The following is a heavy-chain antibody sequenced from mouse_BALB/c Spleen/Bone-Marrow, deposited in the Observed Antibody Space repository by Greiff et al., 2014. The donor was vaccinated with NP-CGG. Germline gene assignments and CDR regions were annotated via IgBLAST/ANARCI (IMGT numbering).Heavy chain of an antibody. CDR2: IYPGDGDT. J-gene: IGHJ2*01. D-gene: IGHD4-1*01. V-gene: IGHV1-87*01. CDR1: GYTFTSYW. Sequence: VQGVESGAELARPGASVKLSCKASGYTFTSYWMQWVKQRPGQGLEWIGAIYPGDGDTRYTQKFKGKATLTADKSSSTAYMQLSSLASEDSAVYYCGRGTGPDYWGQGTTLTVSS. CDR3: GRGTGPDY.